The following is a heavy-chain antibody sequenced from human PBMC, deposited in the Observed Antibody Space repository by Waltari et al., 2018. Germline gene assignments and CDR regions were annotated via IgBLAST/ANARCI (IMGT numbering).Heavy chain of an antibody. J-gene: IGHJ5*02. CDR1: GGSISRSHW. CDR3: ARDPHYIWGSYRTWGLDP. D-gene: IGHD3-16*02. Sequence: QVQLQESGPGLVKPSGTLSLTCAVSGGSISRSHWVSLVRQPPGQGLGWIGEIYHSGSTNYNPSLKSRVTISVDKSKNQFSRKLSSVTAADTAVYYCARDPHYIWGSYRTWGLDPWGQGTLVTVSS. V-gene: IGHV4-4*02. CDR2: IYHSGST.